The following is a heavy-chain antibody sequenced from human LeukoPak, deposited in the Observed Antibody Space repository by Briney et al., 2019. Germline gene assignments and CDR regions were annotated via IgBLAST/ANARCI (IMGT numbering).Heavy chain of an antibody. J-gene: IGHJ3*02. CDR2: TSAYNGNT. D-gene: IGHD3-22*01. CDR3: ARPTTYYYDSSGNPTTYDAFDI. V-gene: IGHV1-18*01. Sequence: ASVKVSCKASGYTFTSYGITWVRQAPGQGLEWMGWTSAYNGNTNYAQKLQGRVTMTTDTSTSTAYMELRSLRSDDTAVYYCARPTTYYYDSSGNPTTYDAFDIWGQGTMVTVSS. CDR1: GYTFTSYG.